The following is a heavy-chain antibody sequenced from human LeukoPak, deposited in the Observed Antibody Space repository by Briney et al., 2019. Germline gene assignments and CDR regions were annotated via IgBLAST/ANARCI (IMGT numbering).Heavy chain of an antibody. CDR1: GGSISSYY. J-gene: IGHJ5*02. CDR2: TFYSGGT. D-gene: IGHD6-19*01. V-gene: IGHV4-59*01. Sequence: SETLSLTCTVSGGSISSYYWSWLRQPPGKDLEWIGYTFYSGGTNYNTSLKRRATISVDTSKNQFSLKLSSVTAADTAVYYCARAPYSSGWYFSFDPWGQGTLVTVSS. CDR3: ARAPYSSGWYFSFDP.